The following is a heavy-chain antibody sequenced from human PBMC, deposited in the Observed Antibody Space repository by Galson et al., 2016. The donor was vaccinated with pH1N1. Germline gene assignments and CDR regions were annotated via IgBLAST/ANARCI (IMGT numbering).Heavy chain of an antibody. CDR2: ISPDSGGT. CDR3: ATGSGNSWFDP. Sequence: SVKVSCKASGYTFTDHYIHWVRQAPGQGLEWMGRISPDSGGTHYAQNFQGRVTLTRDTSINTAYMELSSLTSDDTAVYYCATGSGNSWFDPWGQGTLVTVSS. J-gene: IGHJ5*02. CDR1: GYTFTDHY. V-gene: IGHV1-2*06. D-gene: IGHD3-10*01.